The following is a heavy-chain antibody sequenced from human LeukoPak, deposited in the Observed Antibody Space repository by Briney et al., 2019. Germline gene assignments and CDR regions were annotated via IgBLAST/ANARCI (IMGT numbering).Heavy chain of an antibody. D-gene: IGHD6-19*01. CDR3: ARDSVAGSQDAFDV. CDR1: GFTFSSYE. V-gene: IGHV3-48*03. CDR2: ISTSGTTF. Sequence: GGSLRLSCVASGFTFSSYEMNWVRQAPGTGLEWVSYISTSGTTFYYADSVKGRFTISRDSAKNSLFLQMNSLRAEDTAVYYCARDSVAGSQDAFDVWGQGTMVTVSS. J-gene: IGHJ3*01.